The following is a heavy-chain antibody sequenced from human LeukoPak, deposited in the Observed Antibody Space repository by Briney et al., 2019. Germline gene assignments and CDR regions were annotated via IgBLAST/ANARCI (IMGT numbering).Heavy chain of an antibody. CDR1: GGSFSGYY. Sequence: SETLSLTCAVYGGSFSGYYWSWIRQPPGKGLEWIGEINHSGSTNYNPSLKSRVTISVDTSKNQFSLKLSSVTAADTAVYYCARHVRRIVVVMKPYFDYWGQGTLVTVSS. V-gene: IGHV4-34*01. CDR3: ARHVRRIVVVMKPYFDY. J-gene: IGHJ4*02. CDR2: INHSGST. D-gene: IGHD3-22*01.